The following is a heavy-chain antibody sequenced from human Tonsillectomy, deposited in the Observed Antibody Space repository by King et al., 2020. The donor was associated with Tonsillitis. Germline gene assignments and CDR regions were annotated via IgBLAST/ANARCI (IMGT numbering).Heavy chain of an antibody. D-gene: IGHD3-10*01. CDR3: ARDVTRFGELSRNAFDI. CDR2: ITTFSGNT. CDR1: GYTFTKYG. V-gene: IGHV1-18*01. J-gene: IGHJ3*02. Sequence: QLVQSGAEVRKPGASVKVSCKASGYTFTKYGVSWVRQAPGQGLEWMGWITTFSGNTIYAQKLQDRVTMTTDTSTTTVYMELRSLRSDDSAVYYCARDVTRFGELSRNAFDIWGQGHMVTGSS.